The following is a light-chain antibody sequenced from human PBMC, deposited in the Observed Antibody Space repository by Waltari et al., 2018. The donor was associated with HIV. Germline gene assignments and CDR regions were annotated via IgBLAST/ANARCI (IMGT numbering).Light chain of an antibody. CDR3: AEWDDSLSGPVV. V-gene: IGLV1-47*01. J-gene: IGLJ2*01. CDR2: RNN. CDR1: SSNIRNNY. Sequence: QSVLTQPPSASGTPGQRVTISCSGLSSNIRNNYIFCSQQFPGTAPKLLIYRNNQRPSGVPDRFSGSKSATSAALAISGLRSEDEADYYCAEWDDSLSGPVVFGGGTKLTVL.